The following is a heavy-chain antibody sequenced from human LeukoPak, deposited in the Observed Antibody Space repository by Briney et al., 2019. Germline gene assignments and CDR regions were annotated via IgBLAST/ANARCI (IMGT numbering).Heavy chain of an antibody. CDR3: ARDVGSGSPDYYYYMDV. D-gene: IGHD3-10*01. V-gene: IGHV3-48*04. Sequence: GGSLRLTCAASGFTFSSYSMNWVRQAPGKGLEWVSYISSSSSTIYYADSVKGRFTISRDNAKNSLYLQMNSLRAEDTAVYYCARDVGSGSPDYYYYMDVWGKGTTVTVSS. J-gene: IGHJ6*03. CDR1: GFTFSSYS. CDR2: ISSSSSTI.